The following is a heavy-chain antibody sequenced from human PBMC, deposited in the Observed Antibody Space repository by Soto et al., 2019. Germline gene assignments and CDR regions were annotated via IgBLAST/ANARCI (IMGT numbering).Heavy chain of an antibody. D-gene: IGHD3-22*01. CDR3: ARDYDSSGYYQPLYYYYYGMDV. Sequence: GGSLRLSCAASGFTFSSYEMNWVRQAPGKGLEGVSYISSSGSTIYYADSVKGRFTISRDNAKNSLYLQMNSLRAEDTAVYYCARDYDSSGYYQPLYYYYYGMDVWGQGTTVTVSS. V-gene: IGHV3-48*03. CDR2: ISSSGSTI. J-gene: IGHJ6*02. CDR1: GFTFSSYE.